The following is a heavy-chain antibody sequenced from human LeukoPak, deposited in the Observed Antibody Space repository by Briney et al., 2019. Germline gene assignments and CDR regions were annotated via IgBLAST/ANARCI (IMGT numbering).Heavy chain of an antibody. CDR1: GFTFSSYG. D-gene: IGHD3-22*01. V-gene: IGHV3-33*01. Sequence: GGSLRLSCAASGFTFSSYGLHWVRQAPGKGLEWVALIWYDGSNKYYADSVKGRFTISRDNSKNTLYLQTNGLRAEDTAVYYCGREWGTMISSQAIWGQGTMVTVSS. J-gene: IGHJ3*02. CDR2: IWYDGSNK. CDR3: GREWGTMISSQAI.